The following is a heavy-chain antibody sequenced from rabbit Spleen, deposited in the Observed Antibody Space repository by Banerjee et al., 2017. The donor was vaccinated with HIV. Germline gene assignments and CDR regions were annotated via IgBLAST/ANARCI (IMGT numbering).Heavy chain of an antibody. Sequence: QSLEESGGDLVKSGASLTLTCTASGFSFSSSYYMCWVRQAPGKGLEWIACIYAGSSGSTYYASWAKGRFTISDASSTTVTLQMTSLTAADTATYFCARLFAYAGYAAFGYATLDYFNLWGQGTLVTVS. CDR1: GFSFSSSYY. J-gene: IGHJ4*01. V-gene: IGHV1S40*01. CDR3: ARLFAYAGYAAFGYATLDYFNL. CDR2: IYAGSSGST. D-gene: IGHD7-1*01.